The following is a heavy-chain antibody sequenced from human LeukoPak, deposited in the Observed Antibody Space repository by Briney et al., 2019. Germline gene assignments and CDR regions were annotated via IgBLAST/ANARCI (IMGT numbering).Heavy chain of an antibody. CDR3: ARSNQADDY. Sequence: GGSLRLSYAASGFTFSSYLMHWVRQVPGKGLVWVARINPGGGSITYADSVKGRFTISRDNAKNTLYLQMDSLRAEDTGVYYCARSNQADDYWGQGTLVTVSS. J-gene: IGHJ4*02. CDR2: INPGGGSI. V-gene: IGHV3-74*01. CDR1: GFTFSSYL. D-gene: IGHD1-14*01.